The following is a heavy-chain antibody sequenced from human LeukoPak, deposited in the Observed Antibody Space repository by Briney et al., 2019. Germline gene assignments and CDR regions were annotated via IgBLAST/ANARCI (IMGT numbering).Heavy chain of an antibody. CDR1: GYTFFSSD. CDR2: ISTSNGDA. V-gene: IGHV1-18*01. D-gene: IGHD1-14*01. CDR3: ARDPYHRLGPPLDL. J-gene: IGHJ5*02. Sequence: GASVKVSCKASGYTFFSSDITWVRQAPGQGLEWIGRISTSNGDANYAAKLQGRVTMTTDTSTSTVYMELGRLTFDDTAVYFCARDPYHRLGPPLDLWGQGTLVTVSS.